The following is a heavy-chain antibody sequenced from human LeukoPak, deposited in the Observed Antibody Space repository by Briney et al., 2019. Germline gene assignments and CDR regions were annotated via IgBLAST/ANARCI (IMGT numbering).Heavy chain of an antibody. CDR3: ARGRGYSYGNFDY. V-gene: IGHV1-8*03. CDR2: MNPNSGNT. D-gene: IGHD5-18*01. J-gene: IGHJ4*02. Sequence: ASAKVSCKASGYTFTSYDINWVRQATGQGLEWMGWMNPNSGNTGYAQKFQGRVTITRNTSISTAYMELSSLRSEDTAVYYCARGRGYSYGNFDYWGQGTLVTVSS. CDR1: GYTFTSYD.